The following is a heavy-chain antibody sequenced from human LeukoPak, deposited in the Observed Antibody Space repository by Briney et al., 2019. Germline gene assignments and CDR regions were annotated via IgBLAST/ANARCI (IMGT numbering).Heavy chain of an antibody. V-gene: IGHV3-23*01. CDR2: ISGSGGST. J-gene: IGHJ4*02. Sequence: PGGSLRLSCAVSGFTFRRYAMRWVGQAPGKGVEGVSGISGSGGSTYYADSVQRRFTISRDNSQNTLYLQMTSLTVADPAVYHCAKGERITMIVVVKSNYLDYWGQGTLVTVSS. D-gene: IGHD3-22*01. CDR3: AKGERITMIVVVKSNYLDY. CDR1: GFTFRRYA.